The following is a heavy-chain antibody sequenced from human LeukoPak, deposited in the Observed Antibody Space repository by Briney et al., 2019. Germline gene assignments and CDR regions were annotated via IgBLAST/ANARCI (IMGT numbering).Heavy chain of an antibody. J-gene: IGHJ5*02. D-gene: IGHD6-13*01. V-gene: IGHV3-30-3*01. Sequence: GGSLRLSCAASGFTFSSYAMHWVRQAPGKGLEWVAVISYDGSNKYYADSVKGRFTISRDNSKNTLYLQMNSLRAEDTAVYYCARDSAKIAAAGTGWFDPWGQGTLVTVSS. CDR1: GFTFSSYA. CDR2: ISYDGSNK. CDR3: ARDSAKIAAAGTGWFDP.